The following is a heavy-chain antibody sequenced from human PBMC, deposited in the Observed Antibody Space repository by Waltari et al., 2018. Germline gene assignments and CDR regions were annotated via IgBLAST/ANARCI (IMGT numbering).Heavy chain of an antibody. CDR2: IYPSGST. J-gene: IGHJ3*02. CDR1: GYSISSGYY. CDR3: TRLFGGSVWEAFDI. D-gene: IGHD3-3*01. V-gene: IGHV4-38-2*01. Sequence: QVQLLESGPGLVRPSETLSLTCAVSGYSISSGYYWGWIRQPPGKGLEWIANIYPSGSTDYNPSLKMRVTISVDTHKNQFSLKLSSVTAADTAVYYCTRLFGGSVWEAFDIWGQGTMVTVSS.